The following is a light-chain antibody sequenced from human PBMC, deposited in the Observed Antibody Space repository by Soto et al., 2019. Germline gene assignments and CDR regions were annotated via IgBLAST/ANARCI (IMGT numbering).Light chain of an antibody. V-gene: IGLV7-46*01. Sequence: QTVVTQEPSLTVSPGGTVTLTCACSTGPVTSGHHPYWFQQKPGQAPRTLIYATSNKYSWTPARFSGSLLGGKAALTLSDAQPEDEAEYFCLLSYSNSRVVFGGGTKLTVL. CDR1: TGPVTSGHH. CDR2: ATS. CDR3: LLSYSNSRVV. J-gene: IGLJ2*01.